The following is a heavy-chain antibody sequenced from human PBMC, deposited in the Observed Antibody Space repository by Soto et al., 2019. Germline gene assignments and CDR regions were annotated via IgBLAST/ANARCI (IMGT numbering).Heavy chain of an antibody. CDR3: ARKYSGLDY. V-gene: IGHV4-59*01. CDR2: ISYSGST. D-gene: IGHD5-12*01. CDR1: GGAISAYQ. J-gene: IGHJ4*02. Sequence: SETLSLTCTVSGGAISAYQWSWIRQPPGKGLEWLGHISYSGSTIYNPSLESRVTISIDTSKNQFSLKLSSVTAADTAFYYCARKYSGLDYWGQGTLVTVSS.